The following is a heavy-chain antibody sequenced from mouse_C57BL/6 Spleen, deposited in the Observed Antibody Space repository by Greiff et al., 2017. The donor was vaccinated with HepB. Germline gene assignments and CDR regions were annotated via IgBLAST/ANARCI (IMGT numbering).Heavy chain of an antibody. V-gene: IGHV5-17*01. Sequence: EVHLVESGGGLVKPGGSLKLSCAASGFTFSDYGMHWVRQAPEKGLEWVAYISSGSSTIYYAATVKGRFTISRDKAKNTLFLQMTSLRSEDTAMYYCARPPPTTGPAYWGQGTLVTVSA. CDR2: ISSGSSTI. D-gene: IGHD1-1*01. CDR3: ARPPPTTGPAY. CDR1: GFTFSDYG. J-gene: IGHJ3*01.